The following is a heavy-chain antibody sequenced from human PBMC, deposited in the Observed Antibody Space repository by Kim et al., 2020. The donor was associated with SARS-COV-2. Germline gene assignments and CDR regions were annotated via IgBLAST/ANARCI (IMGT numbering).Heavy chain of an antibody. J-gene: IGHJ4*02. V-gene: IGHV3-23*01. Sequence: DAVKGRLTISRDNPKDTLYLQMNSLRAEDTAVYYCAKYAYYYGSGSYPDYWGQRTLVTVSS. CDR3: AKYAYYYGSGSYPDY. D-gene: IGHD3-10*01.